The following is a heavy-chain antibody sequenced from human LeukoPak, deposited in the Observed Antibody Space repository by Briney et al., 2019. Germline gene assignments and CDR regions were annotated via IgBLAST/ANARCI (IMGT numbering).Heavy chain of an antibody. D-gene: IGHD3-22*01. Sequence: ASVKVSCKASGYTFTSYGISWVRQAPGQGLEWMGWISAYNGNTNYAQKLQGRVTMTTDTSTSTAYMELRSLRSDDTAVYYCATSPNYYDSSGSFWGFDPWGQGTLVTVSS. CDR3: ATSPNYYDSSGSFWGFDP. CDR2: ISAYNGNT. CDR1: GYTFTSYG. J-gene: IGHJ5*02. V-gene: IGHV1-18*01.